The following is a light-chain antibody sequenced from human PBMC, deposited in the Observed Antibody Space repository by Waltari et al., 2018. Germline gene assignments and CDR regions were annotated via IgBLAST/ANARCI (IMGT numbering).Light chain of an antibody. CDR3: AAWDDRVRGRV. CDR1: PSNTGTKY. Sequence: QSVLTQPPSASGTPGQRVTISCSGTPSNTGTKYVFWYQQLPGMAPKLLIYSNNQRPSGVPDRFSDSKSGTSASLAISGLRSEDEADYYCAAWDDRVRGRVFGGGTKLTVL. V-gene: IGLV1-47*02. J-gene: IGLJ3*02. CDR2: SNN.